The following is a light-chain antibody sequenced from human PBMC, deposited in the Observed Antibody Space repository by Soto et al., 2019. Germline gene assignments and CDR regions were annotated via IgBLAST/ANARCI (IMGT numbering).Light chain of an antibody. Sequence: DIQMTQSPASLSASVGDRVTITCRASQSIRTNLNWYQQKPGKAPKLLFYSASSLHSGVPSRFSGSGSGTDFTLTISSLQPDDFATYYRQQSYRTPSPFFGQGTRLEIK. CDR2: SAS. CDR3: QQSYRTPSPF. J-gene: IGKJ5*01. CDR1: QSIRTN. V-gene: IGKV1-39*01.